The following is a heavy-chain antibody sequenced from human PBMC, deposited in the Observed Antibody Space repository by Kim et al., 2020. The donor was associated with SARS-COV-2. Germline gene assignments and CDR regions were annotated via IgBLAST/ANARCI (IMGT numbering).Heavy chain of an antibody. V-gene: IGHV3-74*01. CDR3: AREGVRYGSGSYGL. CDR2: VNSDGIST. D-gene: IGHD3-10*01. CDR1: GFTFSSYW. J-gene: IGHJ4*02. Sequence: GGSLRLSCAASGFTFSSYWMDWVRQAPGKGLVWVSRVNSDGISTNYADFVKGRFTISRDNAKNTLYLQMNSLRAEDTAVYYCAREGVRYGSGSYGLWGQGTLVTVSS.